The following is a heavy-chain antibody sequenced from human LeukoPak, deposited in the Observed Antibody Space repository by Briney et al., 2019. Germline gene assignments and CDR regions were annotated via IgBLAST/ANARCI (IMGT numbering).Heavy chain of an antibody. CDR1: GGTFTSYA. CDR2: RIPIFGTA. J-gene: IGHJ6*03. Sequence: ASVKVSCKASGGTFTSYASSWVRHGPGQGLERRGGRIPIFGTANYAQKFQGRLTITTDESTSTAYMALSSLRSEDTAVYYCAGAGGGHDPIFGVGLLYMDVWGKGTTVTVSS. V-gene: IGHV1-69*05. D-gene: IGHD3-3*02. CDR3: AGAGGGHDPIFGVGLLYMDV.